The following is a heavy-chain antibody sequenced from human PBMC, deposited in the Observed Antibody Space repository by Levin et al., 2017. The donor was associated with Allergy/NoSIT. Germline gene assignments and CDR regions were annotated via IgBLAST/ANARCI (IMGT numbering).Heavy chain of an antibody. D-gene: IGHD6-13*01. CDR1: GYTFTGYY. V-gene: IGHV1-2*02. CDR2: INPNSGGT. CDR3: ARVLVWEGIAAAGTDAFDI. J-gene: IGHJ3*02. Sequence: GESLKISCKASGYTFTGYYMHWVRQAPGQGLEWMGWINPNSGGTNYAQKFQGRVTMTRDTSISTAYMELSRLRSDDTAVYYCARVLVWEGIAAAGTDAFDIWGQGTMVTVSS.